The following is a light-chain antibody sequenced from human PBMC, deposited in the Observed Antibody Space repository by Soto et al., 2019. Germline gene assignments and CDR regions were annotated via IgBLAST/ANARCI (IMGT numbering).Light chain of an antibody. J-gene: IGKJ1*01. Sequence: EIVLTQSPGTLSLSPGERATLSCRASQSVRNNYVAWYQQKPGQAPRLLIYAASSRATDIPDRISGSGSGTDFTLTISRLEPEDFAVYYCQQYGSAPEMFGQGTKVEL. CDR1: QSVRNNY. CDR2: AAS. CDR3: QQYGSAPEM. V-gene: IGKV3-20*01.